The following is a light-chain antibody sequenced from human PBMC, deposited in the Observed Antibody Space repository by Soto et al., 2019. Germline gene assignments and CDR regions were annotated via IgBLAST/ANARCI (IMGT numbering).Light chain of an antibody. J-gene: IGKJ2*01. V-gene: IGKV3-15*01. Sequence: EIVMTQSPATLSVSPGERATLSCRASQSVSSNLAWYQQKPGQAPRLLIYGASTRATGVPARFSGSGSGTEFTLTISSLQSEDFAVYYCQQYNKWPKYTFGQGTNLEIK. CDR2: GAS. CDR3: QQYNKWPKYT. CDR1: QSVSSN.